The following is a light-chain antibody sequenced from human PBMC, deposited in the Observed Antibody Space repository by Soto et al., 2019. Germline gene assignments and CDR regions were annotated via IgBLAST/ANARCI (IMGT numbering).Light chain of an antibody. V-gene: IGKV3-11*01. J-gene: IGKJ4*01. CDR2: DAS. CDR3: LHRNDWPLT. Sequence: EIVLTQSPGTLSLSPGERATLSCRASQTVSSYLAWYQQKPGQAPRLLIYDASNRATGIPARFSGSGSGTDFTLTISSLEPEDSAVYYCLHRNDWPLTFGGGTKVDIK. CDR1: QTVSSY.